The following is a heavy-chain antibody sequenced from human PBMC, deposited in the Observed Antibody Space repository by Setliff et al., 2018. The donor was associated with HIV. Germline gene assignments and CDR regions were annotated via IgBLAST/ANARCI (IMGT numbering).Heavy chain of an antibody. Sequence: PGGSLRLSCAASGFTFSSYAMSWVRQAPGKGLEWVSAISGSGGSTYYADSVKGRFTTSRDNSKNTLYLQMNSLRAEDTAVYYCAKDRTVVVITIFDYWGQGTLVTVSS. V-gene: IGHV3-23*01. J-gene: IGHJ4*02. CDR3: AKDRTVVVITIFDY. CDR2: ISGSGGST. D-gene: IGHD3-22*01. CDR1: GFTFSSYA.